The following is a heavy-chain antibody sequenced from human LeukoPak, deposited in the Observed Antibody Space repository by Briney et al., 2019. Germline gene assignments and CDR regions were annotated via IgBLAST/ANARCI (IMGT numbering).Heavy chain of an antibody. V-gene: IGHV3-48*04. D-gene: IGHD3-3*01. CDR1: GLTFSSYA. J-gene: IGHJ4*02. CDR3: ARASVGDFDY. Sequence: GGSLRLSCAASGLTFSSYAMMWIRQAPGKGLEWVSYISSSGSTIYYADSVKGRFTISRDNAKNSLYLQMNSLRAEDTAVYYCARASVGDFDYWGQGTLVTVSS. CDR2: ISSSGSTI.